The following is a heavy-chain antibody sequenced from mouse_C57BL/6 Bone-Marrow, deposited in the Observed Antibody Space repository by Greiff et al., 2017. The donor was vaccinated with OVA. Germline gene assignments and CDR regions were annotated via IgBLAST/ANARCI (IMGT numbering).Heavy chain of an antibody. CDR3: ARWGDAWFAY. J-gene: IGHJ3*01. CDR2: IYPRSGNT. Sequence: VQVVESGAELARPGASVKLSCKASGYTFTSYGISWVKQRTGQGLEWIGEIYPRSGNTYYNEKFKGKATLTADKSSSTAYMELRSLTSEASAVYFCARWGDAWFAYWGQGTLVTVSA. D-gene: IGHD3-3*01. CDR1: GYTFTSYG. V-gene: IGHV1-81*01.